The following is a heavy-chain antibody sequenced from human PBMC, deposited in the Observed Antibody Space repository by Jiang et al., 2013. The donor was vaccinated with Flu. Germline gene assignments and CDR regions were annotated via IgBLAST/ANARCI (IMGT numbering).Heavy chain of an antibody. CDR1: GAPVSRYY. CDR2: VYYSGDT. D-gene: IGHD3-22*01. J-gene: IGHJ6*04. Sequence: LLKPSETLSLTCTVSGAPVSRYYWSWIRQPPGKGLEWIGNVYYSGDTKYSPSFRGRVTISTDTSRNQFSLQLTSVTAADSAVYFCARHWYDKFGYYYITPWGKGTTVTVSS. V-gene: IGHV4-59*02. CDR3: ARHWYDKFGYYYITP.